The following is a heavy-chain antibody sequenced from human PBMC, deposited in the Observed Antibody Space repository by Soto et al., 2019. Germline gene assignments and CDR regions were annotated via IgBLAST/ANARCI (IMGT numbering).Heavy chain of an antibody. V-gene: IGHV4-59*01. CDR1: GGSISSYY. CDR3: AGGPDYDFWSGYYPYYYYYYMDV. D-gene: IGHD3-3*01. Sequence: SETLSLTCTVSGGSISSYYWSWIRQPPGKGLEWIGYIYYSGSTNYNPSLKSRVTISVDTSKNQFSLKLSSVTAADTAVYYCAGGPDYDFWSGYYPYYYYYYMDVWGKGTTVTVSS. CDR2: IYYSGST. J-gene: IGHJ6*03.